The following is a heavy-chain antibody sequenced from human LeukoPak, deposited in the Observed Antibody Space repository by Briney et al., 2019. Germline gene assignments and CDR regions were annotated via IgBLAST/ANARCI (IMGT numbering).Heavy chain of an antibody. CDR1: GYTFTSYG. J-gene: IGHJ4*02. CDR3: ARGRGYSYGVREIDY. V-gene: IGHV1-18*01. Sequence: ASVKVSSKASGYTFTSYGISWERQAPGQGLEWRGWISAYNGNTNYAQKLQCRVTMTTDTSTSRAYMELRSLRSDDTHVYYCARGRGYSYGVREIDYWGQGTLVTVSS. CDR2: ISAYNGNT. D-gene: IGHD5-18*01.